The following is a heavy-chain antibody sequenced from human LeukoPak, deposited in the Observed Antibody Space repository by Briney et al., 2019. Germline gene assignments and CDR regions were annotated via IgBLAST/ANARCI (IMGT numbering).Heavy chain of an antibody. V-gene: IGHV1-2*02. J-gene: IGHJ4*02. CDR3: ALPRLQGYYGSGSGLG. CDR1: GYTFTGYY. CDR2: INPNSGGT. Sequence: PGASVKVSCKASGYTFTGYYMHWVRQAPGQGLEWMGWINPNSGGTNYAQKFQGRVTMTRDTSISTAYMELSRLRSDDTAVYYCALPRLQGYYGSGSGLGWGQGTLVTVSS. D-gene: IGHD3-10*01.